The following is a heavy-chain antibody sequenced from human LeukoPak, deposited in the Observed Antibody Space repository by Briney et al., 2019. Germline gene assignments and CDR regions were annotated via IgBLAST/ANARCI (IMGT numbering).Heavy chain of an antibody. CDR1: GVSLNHYY. CDR2: INHPGST. J-gene: IGHJ5*02. CDR3: AMLLYHSGRPGP. Sequence: SETLSLTCAVYGVSLNHYYWTWIRQSPGKGLEWIGEINHPGSTNYNPSLRSRVTISIDTSKSQFSLRVNSVTAADTAVYYCAMLLYHSGRPGPWGQGTQVTVSS. V-gene: IGHV4-34*01. D-gene: IGHD2/OR15-2a*01.